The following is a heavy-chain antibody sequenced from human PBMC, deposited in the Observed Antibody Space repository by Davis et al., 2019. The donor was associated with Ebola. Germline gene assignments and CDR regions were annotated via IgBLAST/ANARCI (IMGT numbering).Heavy chain of an antibody. Sequence: GESLKISCAASGFNFSDYSMNWVRQAPGKGLEWVSSISTSSDYILYGDSVKGRFTISRDNARKFLYLQMNSLRDEDTAVYYCARGRGSSAIRDHWFDSWGQGTLVTVSS. CDR2: ISTSSDYI. CDR3: ARGRGSSAIRDHWFDS. CDR1: GFNFSDYS. J-gene: IGHJ5*01. D-gene: IGHD6-6*01. V-gene: IGHV3-21*01.